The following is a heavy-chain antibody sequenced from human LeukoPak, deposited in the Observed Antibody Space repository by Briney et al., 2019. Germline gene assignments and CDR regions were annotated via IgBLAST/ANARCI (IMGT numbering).Heavy chain of an antibody. Sequence: PGGSLRLSCAASGFTFSSYSMNWVRQAPGKGLEWVSYISSSSTIYYADSVKGRFTISRDNAKNSLYLQMNSLRDEDTAVYYCARVGLLLHYFDYWGQGTLVTVSS. J-gene: IGHJ4*02. CDR1: GFTFSSYS. D-gene: IGHD2/OR15-2a*01. V-gene: IGHV3-48*02. CDR3: ARVGLLLHYFDY. CDR2: ISSSSTI.